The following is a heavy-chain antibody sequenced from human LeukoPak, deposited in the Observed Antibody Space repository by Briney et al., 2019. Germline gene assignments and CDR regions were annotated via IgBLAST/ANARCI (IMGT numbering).Heavy chain of an antibody. J-gene: IGHJ5*02. CDR3: ARSYDSWSGYFS. V-gene: IGHV4-30-4*02. CDR2: IYYSGST. Sequence: SETLSLTCTVSGGSISSGDYYWSWIRQPPGKGLEWIGYIYYSGSTYYNPSLKSRVTISVDTSKNQISLRLSSVTAADTAVYYCARSYDSWSGYFSWGQGTLVTVSS. CDR1: GGSISSGDYY. D-gene: IGHD3-3*01.